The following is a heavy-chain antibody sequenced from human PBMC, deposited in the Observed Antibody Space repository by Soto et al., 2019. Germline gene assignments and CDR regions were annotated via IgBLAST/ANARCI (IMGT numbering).Heavy chain of an antibody. D-gene: IGHD3-9*01. J-gene: IGHJ6*03. CDR2: ISSSGSTI. CDR1: GFTFSDYY. Sequence: GGSLRLSCAASGFTFSDYYMSWIRQAPGKGLEWVSYISSSGSTIYYADSVKGRFTISRDNAKNSLYLQMNSLRAEDTAVYYCARDKLSYDILTGQTSYYYYYMDVWGKGTTVTVSS. CDR3: ARDKLSYDILTGQTSYYYYYMDV. V-gene: IGHV3-11*01.